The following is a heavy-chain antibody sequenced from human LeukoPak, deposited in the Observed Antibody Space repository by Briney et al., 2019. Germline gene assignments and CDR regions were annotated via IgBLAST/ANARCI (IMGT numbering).Heavy chain of an antibody. CDR3: AREYYFDNSGYYGVGDY. CDR1: GYTFTAYY. D-gene: IGHD3-22*01. CDR2: FNPNSGGT. Sequence: ASVKVSCKASGYTFTAYYIHWVRQAPGQGLEWMGWFNPNSGGTNYAQEFQGRVTMTRDTSISTACMELSRLRSDDTAVYYCAREYYFDNSGYYGVGDYWGQGTLVTVSS. V-gene: IGHV1-2*02. J-gene: IGHJ4*02.